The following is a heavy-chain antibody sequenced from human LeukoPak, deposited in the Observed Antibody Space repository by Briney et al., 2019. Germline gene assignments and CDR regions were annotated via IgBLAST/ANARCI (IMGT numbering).Heavy chain of an antibody. CDR3: ARGPREYSSGWHFDY. CDR2: IIPIFGTA. D-gene: IGHD6-19*01. J-gene: IGHJ4*02. Sequence: SVKVSCKASGGTFSSYAISWVRQAPGQGLEWMGGIIPIFGTANYAQKFQGRATITADESTSTAYMELSSLRSEDTAVYYCARGPREYSSGWHFDYWGQGTLVTVSS. V-gene: IGHV1-69*13. CDR1: GGTFSSYA.